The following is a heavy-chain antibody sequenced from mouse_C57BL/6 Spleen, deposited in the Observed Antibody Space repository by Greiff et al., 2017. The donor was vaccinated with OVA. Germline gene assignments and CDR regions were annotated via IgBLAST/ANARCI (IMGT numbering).Heavy chain of an antibody. CDR2: ISDGGSYT. V-gene: IGHV5-4*03. Sequence: EVMLVESGGGLVKPGGSLKLSCAASGFTFSSYAMSWVRQTPEKRLEWVATISDGGSYTYYPDNVKGRFTISRDNAKNNLYLQMSHLKSEDTAMYYCARGGYGNLFAYWGQGTLVTVSA. J-gene: IGHJ3*01. D-gene: IGHD2-1*01. CDR3: ARGGYGNLFAY. CDR1: GFTFSSYA.